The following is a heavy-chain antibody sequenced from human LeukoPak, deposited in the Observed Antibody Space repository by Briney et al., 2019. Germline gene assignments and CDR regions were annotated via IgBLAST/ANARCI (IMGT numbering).Heavy chain of an antibody. CDR2: ISGSGDST. J-gene: IGHJ4*02. D-gene: IGHD2-15*01. V-gene: IGHV3-23*01. CDR3: AKGRCSGGSCYGRGLDY. Sequence: GGSLRLSCAASGFTFSSYAMSWVRQAPGKGLEWVSGISGSGDSTYYTDSVKGRFTISRDNSKNTLFLQMSSLTAEDTALYYCAKGRCSGGSCYGRGLDYWGQGTLVTVSS. CDR1: GFTFSSYA.